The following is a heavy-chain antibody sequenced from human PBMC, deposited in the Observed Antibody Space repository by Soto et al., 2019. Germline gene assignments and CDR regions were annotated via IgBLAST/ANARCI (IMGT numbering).Heavy chain of an antibody. CDR2: ISAYNGNT. D-gene: IGHD6-19*01. CDR1: GYTFTSYG. CDR3: ARVMLSQWLVKGADY. J-gene: IGHJ4*02. Sequence: QVQLVQSGAEVKKPGASVKVSCKASGYTFTSYGISWVRQAPGQGLEWMGWISAYNGNTNYAQKLQGRVTMTTDTPPSTAYMVLRSLRSDDTAVYYSARVMLSQWLVKGADYWGQGPVVTLSS. V-gene: IGHV1-18*01.